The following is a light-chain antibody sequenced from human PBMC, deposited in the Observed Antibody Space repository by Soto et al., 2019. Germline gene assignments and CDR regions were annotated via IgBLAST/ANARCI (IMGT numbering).Light chain of an antibody. CDR1: RSLLYYYNNKNY. J-gene: IGKJ1*01. Sequence: DIVLTQSPDSLAVSLGERATISCKSSRSLLYYYNNKNYLAWYQQKPGQPPKLLMHWASTRESGVPDRFSGSGSGTEFTLTISSLQAEDVAVYYCQQHYSTPTWTFDQGTKVEIK. V-gene: IGKV4-1*01. CDR3: QQHYSTPTWT. CDR2: WAS.